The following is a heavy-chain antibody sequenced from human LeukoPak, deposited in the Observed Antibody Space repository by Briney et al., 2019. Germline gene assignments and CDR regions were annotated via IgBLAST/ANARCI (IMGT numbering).Heavy chain of an antibody. J-gene: IGHJ5*02. CDR1: GFTFSSCE. Sequence: GGSLRLSCAASGFTFSSCEMNWARQAPGKGLEWVSYISSSGSTIYYADSVKGRFTISRDNAKNSLYLQMNSLRAEDTAVYYCARAPLVATLAVNWFDPWGQGTLVTVSS. CDR2: ISSSGSTI. D-gene: IGHD5-12*01. V-gene: IGHV3-48*03. CDR3: ARAPLVATLAVNWFDP.